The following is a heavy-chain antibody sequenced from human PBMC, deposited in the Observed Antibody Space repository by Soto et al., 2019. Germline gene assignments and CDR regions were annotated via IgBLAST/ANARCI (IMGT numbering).Heavy chain of an antibody. CDR1: GFTFSSYS. Sequence: PGGSLRLSCAASGFTFSSYSMNWVRQAPGKGLEWVSFSSSSSNYIHYADSVKGRFTISRDNAKNSLYLQMNTLGADDTAVYYCARDGHSSGWNPDAFDIWGQGTMVTVSS. D-gene: IGHD6-19*01. CDR2: SSSSSNYI. V-gene: IGHV3-21*01. CDR3: ARDGHSSGWNPDAFDI. J-gene: IGHJ3*02.